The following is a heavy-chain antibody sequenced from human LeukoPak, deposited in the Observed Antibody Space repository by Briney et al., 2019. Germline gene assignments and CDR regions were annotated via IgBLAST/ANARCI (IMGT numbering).Heavy chain of an antibody. CDR1: GFTVSSNY. CDR3: AKGPTYYYDSSAYFQR. CDR2: IYSGGST. J-gene: IGHJ1*01. D-gene: IGHD3-22*01. V-gene: IGHV3-53*01. Sequence: QPGGSLRLSCAASGFTVSSNYMSWVRQAPGKGLEWVSVIYSGGSTYYADSVKGRFTISRDNSKNTLYLQMNSLRAEDTAVYYCAKGPTYYYDSSAYFQRWGQGTLVTVSS.